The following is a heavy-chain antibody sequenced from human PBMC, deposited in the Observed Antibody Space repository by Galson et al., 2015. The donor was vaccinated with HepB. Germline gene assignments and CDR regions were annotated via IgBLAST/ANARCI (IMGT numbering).Heavy chain of an antibody. CDR2: INPNSGGT. V-gene: IGHV1-2*02. CDR1: GYTFTGYY. J-gene: IGHJ4*02. Sequence: SVKVSCKASGYTFTGYYMHWVRQAPGQGLEWMGWINPNSGGTNYAQKFQVRVTMTRDTSISTAYMELSRLRSDDTAVYYSARDMGATGVGRDYWGQGTLVTVSS. CDR3: ARDMGATGVGRDY. D-gene: IGHD1-26*01.